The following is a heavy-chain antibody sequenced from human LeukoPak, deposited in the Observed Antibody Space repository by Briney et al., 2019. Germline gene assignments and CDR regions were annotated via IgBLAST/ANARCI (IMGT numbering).Heavy chain of an antibody. CDR2: IIPILGIA. D-gene: IGHD6-13*01. J-gene: IGHJ4*02. CDR3: ARAAAGDLFDY. V-gene: IGHV1-69*04. Sequence: PGPSVKVSCKASGCTFSSYAISWVRQAPGQGLEWMGRIIPILGIANYAQKFQGRVTITADKSTSTAYMELSSLRSEDTAVYYCARAAAGDLFDYWGQGTPVTVSS. CDR1: GCTFSSYA.